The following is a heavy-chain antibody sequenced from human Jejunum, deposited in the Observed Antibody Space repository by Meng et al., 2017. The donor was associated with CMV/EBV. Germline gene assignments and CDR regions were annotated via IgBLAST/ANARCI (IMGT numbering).Heavy chain of an antibody. CDR3: AKDREGYSYGGIDF. Sequence: GLPLEDYAMHWVRLAPGKGLEWVSGIRWKNGYIGYEDSVKGRFTISRDNAKNSLYLQMDSLRPDDTALYYCAKDREGYSYGGIDFWGQGTRVTVSS. CDR1: GLPLEDYA. J-gene: IGHJ4*02. D-gene: IGHD5-12*01. V-gene: IGHV3-9*01. CDR2: IRWKNGYI.